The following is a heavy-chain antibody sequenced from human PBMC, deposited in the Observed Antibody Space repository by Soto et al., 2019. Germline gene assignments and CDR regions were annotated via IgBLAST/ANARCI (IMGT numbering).Heavy chain of an antibody. D-gene: IGHD6-6*01. V-gene: IGHV4-59*01. CDR2: IYYSGST. CDR1: GGSISSYY. CDR3: ARGIAARRRFDY. J-gene: IGHJ4*02. Sequence: SETLSLTCTVSGGSISSYYWSWIRQPPGKGLEWIGYIYYSGSTNYNPSLKSRVTISVDTSKNQFSLKLSSVTAADTAVYYCARGIAARRRFDYWGQGTLVTVSS.